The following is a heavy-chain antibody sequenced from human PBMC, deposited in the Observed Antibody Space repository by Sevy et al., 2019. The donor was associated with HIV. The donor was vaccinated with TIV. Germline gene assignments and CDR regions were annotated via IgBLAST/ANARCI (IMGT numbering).Heavy chain of an antibody. Sequence: GGSLRLSCAVSGFSLNEYWMSWVRQAPGKGLEWVANINQNGSVSYYVDSVKGRFTISRDDARNLLYLQMNNLRVEDTALYYCVRAIATEASFWGQGTLVTVSS. CDR3: VRAIATEASF. V-gene: IGHV3-7*01. D-gene: IGHD2-21*01. CDR1: GFSLNEYW. J-gene: IGHJ1*01. CDR2: INQNGSVS.